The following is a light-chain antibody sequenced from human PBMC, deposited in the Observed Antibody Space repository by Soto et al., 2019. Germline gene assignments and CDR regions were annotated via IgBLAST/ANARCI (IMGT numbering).Light chain of an antibody. CDR2: DVS. CDR3: CSYAGNSLWV. J-gene: IGLJ3*02. CDR1: SSDVGGSNL. V-gene: IGLV2-11*01. Sequence: QSALTQPRSVSGSPGQSVTISCTGTSSDVGGSNLVSWYQQHAGKAPKLVIYDVSKRPSGVPDRFSGSKSCNTASLTISGLQVEDEADYYCCSYAGNSLWVFGGGTKLTVL.